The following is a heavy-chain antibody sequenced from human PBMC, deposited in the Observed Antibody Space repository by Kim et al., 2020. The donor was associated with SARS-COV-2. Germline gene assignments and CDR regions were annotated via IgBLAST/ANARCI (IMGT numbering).Heavy chain of an antibody. CDR3: ARDLALYYYGMGV. V-gene: IGHV4-61*02. Sequence: SETLSLTCTVSGGSISSGSYYWSWIRQPAGKGLEWIGRIYTSGSTNYNPSHKSRVTISVDTSKNQFSLKLSSVTAADTAVYYCARDLALYYYGMGVWGQGTTVTVCS. CDR2: IYTSGST. CDR1: GGSISSGSYY. J-gene: IGHJ6*02.